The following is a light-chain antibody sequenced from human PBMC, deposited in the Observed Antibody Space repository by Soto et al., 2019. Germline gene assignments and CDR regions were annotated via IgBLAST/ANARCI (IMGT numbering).Light chain of an antibody. CDR3: SSYTTSNTYV. CDR1: SSDIGVYNY. CDR2: EVN. Sequence: QSVLTQPASVSGSPGQSITFSCTGTSSDIGVYNYVSWYQQHPGKAPKLMIYEVNNRPSGVSNRFSGSKSGNTASLTISGLQAEDEADCYCSSYTTSNTYVFGTGTKVTVL. J-gene: IGLJ1*01. V-gene: IGLV2-14*01.